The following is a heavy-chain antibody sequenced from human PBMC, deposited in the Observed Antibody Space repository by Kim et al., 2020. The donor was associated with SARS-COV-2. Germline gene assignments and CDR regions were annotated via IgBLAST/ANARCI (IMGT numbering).Heavy chain of an antibody. J-gene: IGHJ4*02. D-gene: IGHD1-26*01. CDR1: GFTFADYA. Sequence: GGSLRLSCTPSGFTFADYAMTWVRQAPGKGLEWVGCIRSNAYGGTTEYAASVKGRFTLSRDDSKSIAYLQMNSLKTEDTAVYYCTRGRWELPHWGQGTLVTVSS. CDR3: TRGRWELPH. V-gene: IGHV3-49*04. CDR2: IRSNAYGGTT.